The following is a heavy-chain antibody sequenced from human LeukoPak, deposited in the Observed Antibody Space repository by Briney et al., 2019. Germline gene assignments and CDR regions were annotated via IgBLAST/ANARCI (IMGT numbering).Heavy chain of an antibody. V-gene: IGHV3-30*04. CDR2: ISYDGSYK. CDR3: ARGAQDTVATIGYFDY. J-gene: IGHJ4*02. Sequence: GGSLRLSCAASGFIFSNYAMHWVRQAPGKGLEWVAVISYDGSYKYYADSVKGRFTISRDKSKNTLYLQMDRLRAEDTAVYYCARGAQDTVATIGYFDYWGQGALVTVSS. CDR1: GFIFSNYA. D-gene: IGHD5-12*01.